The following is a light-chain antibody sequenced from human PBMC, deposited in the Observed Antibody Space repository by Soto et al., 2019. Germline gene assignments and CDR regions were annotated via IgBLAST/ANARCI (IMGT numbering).Light chain of an antibody. J-gene: IGKJ3*01. V-gene: IGKV3-20*01. CDR2: GAS. CDR3: QHYGSALFT. CDR1: QSFSSSY. Sequence: EIVLTQSPGTLSLSPGETATLSCRASQSFSSSYLAWYQQKPGQAPRLLIYGASSRSTGIPDRFSGRGSGTDFTLTISSLEPEDFAVYYFQHYGSALFTFGPGTKVDVK.